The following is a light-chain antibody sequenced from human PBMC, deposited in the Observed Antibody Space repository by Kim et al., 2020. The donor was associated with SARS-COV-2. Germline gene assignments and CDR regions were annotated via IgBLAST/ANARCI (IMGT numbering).Light chain of an antibody. CDR3: QQYSSSPPWT. CDR1: QRVSNGY. CDR2: GTS. V-gene: IGKV3-20*01. Sequence: PGGGATLPCRAGQRVSNGYLGWHRQRPGQAPRLLIYGTSRRATGIPDRFSGSGSGTDFTLTISRLEPGDFAVYYCQQYSSSPPWTFGQGTKVDIK. J-gene: IGKJ1*01.